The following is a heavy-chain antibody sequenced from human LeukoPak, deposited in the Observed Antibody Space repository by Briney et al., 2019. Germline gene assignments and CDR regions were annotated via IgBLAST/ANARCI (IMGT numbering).Heavy chain of an antibody. J-gene: IGHJ4*02. CDR1: GYTFTGYY. V-gene: IGHV1-2*02. CDR2: INPNSGGT. D-gene: IGHD5-12*01. CDR3: ARVESGYDYVDY. Sequence: GASVKVSCKASGYTFTGYYTHWVRQAPGQGLEWMGWINPNSGGTNYAQKFQGRVTMTRDTSISTAYMELSRLRSDDTAVYYCARVESGYDYVDYWGQGTLVTVSS.